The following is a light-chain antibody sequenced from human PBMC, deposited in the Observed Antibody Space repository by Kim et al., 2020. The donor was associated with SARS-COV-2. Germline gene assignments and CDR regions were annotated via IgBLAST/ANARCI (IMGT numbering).Light chain of an antibody. Sequence: GQKVTISCSGSTSNIASDYISWYQHFPGSAPKLLIYDNDKRPSGIPDRFSGSKSGTSATLGITGLQTGDEADYYCGAWDTSLGSYVFGTVTKVTVL. CDR2: DND. V-gene: IGLV1-51*01. J-gene: IGLJ1*01. CDR1: TSNIASDY. CDR3: GAWDTSLGSYV.